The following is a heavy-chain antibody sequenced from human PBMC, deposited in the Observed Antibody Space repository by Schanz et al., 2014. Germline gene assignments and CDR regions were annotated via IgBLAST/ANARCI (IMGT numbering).Heavy chain of an antibody. V-gene: IGHV3-30-3*01. CDR2: ISNDGSIK. CDR3: AKDSTHIDSVLVPTAIDY. J-gene: IGHJ4*02. Sequence: QVQLLQFGGGVVQPGRSLRLSCAASGFTFSSYAMHWVRQAPGKGLEWVALISNDGSIKYYADSVEGRFTITRDNSKNTLYLHMNTLRSEDTAVYYCAKDSTHIDSVLVPTAIDYWGQGTLVTVSS. D-gene: IGHD2-2*01. CDR1: GFTFSSYA.